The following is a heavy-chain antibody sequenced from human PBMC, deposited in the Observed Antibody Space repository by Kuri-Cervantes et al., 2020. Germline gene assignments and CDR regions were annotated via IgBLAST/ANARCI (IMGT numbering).Heavy chain of an antibody. Sequence: GSLRLSCAVYGGSFSGYYWSWIRQPPGKGLEWIGEINHSGSTNYNPSLKSRVTISVDTSKNQSSLKLSSVTAADTAVYYCARLVYSSSSFFDPWGQGTLVSLL. D-gene: IGHD6-6*01. V-gene: IGHV4-34*01. CDR1: GGSFSGYY. CDR2: INHSGST. J-gene: IGHJ5*02. CDR3: ARLVYSSSSFFDP.